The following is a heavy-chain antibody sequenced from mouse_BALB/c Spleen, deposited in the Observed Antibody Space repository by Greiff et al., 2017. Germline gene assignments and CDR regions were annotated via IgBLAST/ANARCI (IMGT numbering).Heavy chain of an antibody. D-gene: IGHD2-4*01. V-gene: IGHV14-3*02. J-gene: IGHJ4*01. Sequence: VQLQQSGAELVKPGASVKLSCTASGFNFKDTYMHWVKQRPEQGLEWIGRIDPANGNTKYDPKFQGKATITADTSSNTAYLQLSSLTSEDTAVYYCARQYDYDDAMDYWGQGTSVTVSA. CDR2: IDPANGNT. CDR3: ARQYDYDDAMDY. CDR1: GFNFKDTY.